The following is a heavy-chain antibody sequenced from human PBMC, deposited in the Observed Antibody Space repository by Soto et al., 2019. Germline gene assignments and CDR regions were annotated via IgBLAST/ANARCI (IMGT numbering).Heavy chain of an antibody. J-gene: IGHJ4*02. D-gene: IGHD3-10*01. CDR3: AGDPYYYGSAF. CDR2: ISGGGTTM. V-gene: IGHV3-11*01. Sequence: PGGSLRLSCAASGFRFSDHYMTWIRQAPGKGLEWVSKISGGGTTMYYADSVKGRLTVSRDNAKNSLHLQMNSLRAEDTAVYYCAGDPYYYGSAFWGQGTLVTVSS. CDR1: GFRFSDHY.